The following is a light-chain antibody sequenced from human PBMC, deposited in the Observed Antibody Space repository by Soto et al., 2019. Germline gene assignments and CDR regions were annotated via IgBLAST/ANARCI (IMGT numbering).Light chain of an antibody. Sequence: ENVLTHSLVTLPLYPGDRATLSCRASQSVSSSLAWYQQRPGQAPRLLIYDASNRAAGIPARFSGSGSGTDFTLTISGLEPEDFAVYYCQQYNNGLHITFGQVTRLEIK. CDR3: QQYNNGLHIT. V-gene: IGKV3-11*01. CDR2: DAS. CDR1: QSVSSS. J-gene: IGKJ5*01.